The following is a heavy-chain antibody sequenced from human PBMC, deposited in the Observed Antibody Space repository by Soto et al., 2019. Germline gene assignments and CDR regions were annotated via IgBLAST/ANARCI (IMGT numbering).Heavy chain of an antibody. Sequence: QVQLVQSGAEVKKPGASVKVSCKASGYTFSRSGISWVRQAPGQGLEWMGWINGYNGNTNYTQKMQGRITMTTDTPTSTAYMELSSLRSDDPAVYYCARMGDVPYCYYCMDVWGQGTTVIVSS. D-gene: IGHD3-16*01. CDR3: ARMGDVPYCYYCMDV. J-gene: IGHJ6*02. CDR1: GYTFSRSG. CDR2: INGYNGNT. V-gene: IGHV1-18*01.